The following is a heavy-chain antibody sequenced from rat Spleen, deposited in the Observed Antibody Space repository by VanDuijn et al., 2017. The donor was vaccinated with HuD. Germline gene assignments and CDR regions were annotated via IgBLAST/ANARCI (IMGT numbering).Heavy chain of an antibody. CDR1: GFIFSDYT. Sequence: EVQLVESGGGLVPPGRSLELSCAASGFIFSDYTMAWVRQAPTKGLEWVAYISTGGDNPYYRDSVKGRFTISRDNAKSTLYLKRDSLRSEDTATYYCTTDTFYDGSYYPGGFDYWGQGVMVTVSS. J-gene: IGHJ2*01. D-gene: IGHD1-12*02. V-gene: IGHV5-27*01. CDR3: TTDTFYDGSYYPGGFDY. CDR2: ISTGGDNP.